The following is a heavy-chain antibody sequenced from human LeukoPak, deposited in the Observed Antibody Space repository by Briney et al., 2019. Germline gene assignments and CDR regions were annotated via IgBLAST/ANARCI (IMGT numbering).Heavy chain of an antibody. Sequence: PSETLSLTCTVSGGSISSYYWSWIRQPPGKGLEWIGYIYYSGSTNYNPSLKSRVTISVDTSKNQFSLRLSSVTAADTALYYCARHGEQRLIYFDYWGQGTLVTVSS. V-gene: IGHV4-59*08. D-gene: IGHD6-25*01. J-gene: IGHJ4*02. CDR3: ARHGEQRLIYFDY. CDR1: GGSISSYY. CDR2: IYYSGST.